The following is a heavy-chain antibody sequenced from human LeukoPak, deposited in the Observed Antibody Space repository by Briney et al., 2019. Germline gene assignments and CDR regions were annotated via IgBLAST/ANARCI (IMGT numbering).Heavy chain of an antibody. CDR2: IYYSGST. CDR3: ARQPAHKYSSSYYYYGMDV. D-gene: IGHD6-6*01. Sequence: PSETLSLTCTVPGGSISSYYWSWRRQPPGEGLGWIGYIYYSGSTNYNPSLKSRVTISVDTSKNHFSLKLSSVTAADTAVYYCARQPAHKYSSSYYYYGMDVWGQGTTVTVSS. CDR1: GGSISSYY. J-gene: IGHJ6*02. V-gene: IGHV4-59*08.